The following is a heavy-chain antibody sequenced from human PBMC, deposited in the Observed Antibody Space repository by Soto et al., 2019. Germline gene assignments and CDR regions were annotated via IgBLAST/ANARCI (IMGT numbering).Heavy chain of an antibody. CDR1: GFTFSSYG. Sequence: GGSLRLSCAASGFTFSSYGMHWVRQAPGKGLEWVAVISYDGSNKYYADSVKGRFTISRDNSKNTLYLQMNSLRAEDTAVYYCARDRYYDILTGYYPRYYYYYGMDVWGQGTTVTVSS. CDR3: ARDRYYDILTGYYPRYYYYYGMDV. J-gene: IGHJ6*02. CDR2: ISYDGSNK. D-gene: IGHD3-9*01. V-gene: IGHV3-30*03.